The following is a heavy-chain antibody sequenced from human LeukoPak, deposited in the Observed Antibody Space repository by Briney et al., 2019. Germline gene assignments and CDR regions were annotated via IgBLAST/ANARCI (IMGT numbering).Heavy chain of an antibody. Sequence: EGSLRLSCAASGFTFSSYAIHWVRQAPGKGLEWVAVISYDGSNKYYADSVKGRFTISRDNSKNTLYLQMNSLRAEDTAVYYCAKDQIKGRYSYGYMIDYWGQGTLVTVSS. J-gene: IGHJ4*02. CDR3: AKDQIKGRYSYGYMIDY. V-gene: IGHV3-30-3*01. CDR1: GFTFSSYA. CDR2: ISYDGSNK. D-gene: IGHD5-18*01.